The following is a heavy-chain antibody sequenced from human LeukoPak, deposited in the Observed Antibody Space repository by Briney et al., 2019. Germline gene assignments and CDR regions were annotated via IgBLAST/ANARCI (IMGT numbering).Heavy chain of an antibody. J-gene: IGHJ4*02. CDR1: GFPFSSYS. CDR2: IKPDGTTK. Sequence: GGSLRLSCAASGFPFSSYSMTWVRQAPGKGLEWVANIKPDGTTKFYVDSVKGRFTVSRDNALNSLYLQMNSLRAEDTAIYYCARSIPYGTTWYGRSDYWGQGTLVTVSS. CDR3: ARSIPYGTTWYGRSDY. V-gene: IGHV3-7*03. D-gene: IGHD6-13*01.